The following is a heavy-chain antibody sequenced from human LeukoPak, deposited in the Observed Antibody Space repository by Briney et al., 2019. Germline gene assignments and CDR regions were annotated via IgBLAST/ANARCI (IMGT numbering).Heavy chain of an antibody. J-gene: IGHJ4*02. D-gene: IGHD3-10*01. CDR2: IGSAGDT. Sequence: GGSLRLSCAASGFTFSNYDMHWVRQATGKGLEWVSVIGSAGDTYYPGSVKGRFIISRENAKNSLYVHMNSLRAGDTAVYYCARGDAYTPYGSGSYPLVYWGQGTLVTVSS. V-gene: IGHV3-13*01. CDR1: GFTFSNYD. CDR3: ARGDAYTPYGSGSYPLVY.